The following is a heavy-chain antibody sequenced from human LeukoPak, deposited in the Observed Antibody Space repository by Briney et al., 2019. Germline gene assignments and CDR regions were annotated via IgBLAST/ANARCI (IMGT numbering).Heavy chain of an antibody. CDR2: IYYSGST. CDR3: AREGPREELDY. Sequence: PSETLSLTCTVSGGSISSSSYYWGWIRQPPGKGLEWIGSIYYSGSTYYNPSLKSRVTISVDTSKNQFSLKLSSVTAADTAVYYCAREGPREELDYWGQGTLVTVSS. D-gene: IGHD1-1*01. J-gene: IGHJ4*02. CDR1: GGSISSSSYY. V-gene: IGHV4-39*07.